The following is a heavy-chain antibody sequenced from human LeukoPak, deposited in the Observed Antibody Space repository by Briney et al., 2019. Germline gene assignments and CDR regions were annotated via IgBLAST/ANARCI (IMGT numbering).Heavy chain of an antibody. CDR1: GFTFNTYG. CDR2: ISGSGGST. D-gene: IGHD3-10*01. Sequence: GGSLRLSCAASGFTFNTYGMSWVRQAPGKGLEWVSAISGSGGSTYYADSVKGRFTISRDNSKNTLYLQMNSLRAEDTAVYYCAKDPGVRGVIVDYWGQGTLVTVSS. V-gene: IGHV3-23*01. J-gene: IGHJ4*02. CDR3: AKDPGVRGVIVDY.